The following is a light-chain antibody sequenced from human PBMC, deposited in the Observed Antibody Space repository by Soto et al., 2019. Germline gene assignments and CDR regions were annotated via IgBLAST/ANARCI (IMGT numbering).Light chain of an antibody. CDR1: QSVRTK. V-gene: IGKV3-11*01. J-gene: IGKJ2*01. CDR3: QQRSDWQYT. Sequence: EVVLTQSPATLSVSPGEGATLSCRASQSVRTKLAWYQQKPGQAPRLLIYDATNRVAGVPARFSGSRSGTDFTLTISTLQPEDFAVYYCQQRSDWQYTFGQGTKVDIK. CDR2: DAT.